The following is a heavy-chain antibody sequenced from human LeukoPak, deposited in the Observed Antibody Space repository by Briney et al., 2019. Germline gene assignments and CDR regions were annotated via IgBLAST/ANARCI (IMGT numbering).Heavy chain of an antibody. Sequence: SETLSLTCTVSGGSISSSSYYWGWIRQPPGKGLEWIGSIYYSGSTYYDPSLKSRVTISVDTSKNQFSLKLSSVTAADTAVYYCARQLGYCSSTSCYADKVDYWGQRTLVTVSS. J-gene: IGHJ4*02. D-gene: IGHD2-2*01. CDR3: ARQLGYCSSTSCYADKVDY. CDR1: GGSISSSSYY. CDR2: IYYSGST. V-gene: IGHV4-39*01.